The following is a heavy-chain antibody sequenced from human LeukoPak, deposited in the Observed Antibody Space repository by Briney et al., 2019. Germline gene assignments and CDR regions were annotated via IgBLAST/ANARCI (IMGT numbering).Heavy chain of an antibody. CDR1: GFTFSIYT. CDR3: ARDLGIAAADPFDY. V-gene: IGHV3-21*04. Sequence: GGSLRLSCAASGFTFSIYTMNWVRQAPGKGLEWVSSISSRSTDIYYADSVKGRFTISRDNAKNSLYLQMNSLRAEDTALYYCARDLGIAAADPFDYWGQGTLVTVSS. J-gene: IGHJ4*02. D-gene: IGHD6-13*01. CDR2: ISSRSTDI.